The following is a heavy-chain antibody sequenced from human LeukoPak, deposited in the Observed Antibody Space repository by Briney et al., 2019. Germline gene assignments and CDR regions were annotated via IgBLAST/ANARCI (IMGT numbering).Heavy chain of an antibody. CDR3: ARDVPRYCSGGSCYMDV. Sequence: GASVNVSYKPSRYTFTSYYMHWLPQAPGHTLEGMGIINPSGGSKSYAQKFQGRVTMTRDTSISTAYMELSRLGSDDTAVYYCARDVPRYCSGGSCYMDVWGKGTTVTISS. D-gene: IGHD2-15*01. CDR1: RYTFTSYY. CDR2: INPSGGSK. J-gene: IGHJ6*03. V-gene: IGHV1-46*01.